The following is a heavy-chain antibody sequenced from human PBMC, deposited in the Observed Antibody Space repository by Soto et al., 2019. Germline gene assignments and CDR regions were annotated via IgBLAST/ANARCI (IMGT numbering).Heavy chain of an antibody. CDR3: ARLGSPASIRYFDWLPGDY. V-gene: IGHV5-51*01. CDR2: IYPGDSDT. CDR1: GYSFTSYW. Sequence: GESLKISCKGSGYSFTSYWIGWVRQMPGKGLDWMGIIYPGDSDTRYGPSFQGQVTISADKSISTAYLQWSSLKASDTAMYYCARLGSPASIRYFDWLPGDYWGQGTLVTVSS. J-gene: IGHJ4*02. D-gene: IGHD3-9*01.